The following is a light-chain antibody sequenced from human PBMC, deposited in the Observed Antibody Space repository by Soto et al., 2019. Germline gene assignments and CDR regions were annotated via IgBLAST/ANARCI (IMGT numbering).Light chain of an antibody. CDR2: DVS. V-gene: IGKV1-5*01. J-gene: IGKJ4*01. CDR3: MQTTQFLT. Sequence: DIQMTQSPSTLAASVGDTVTMTCRSSSKWLAWYQKKPGKAPKLLIYDVSNLERGVPPRFSGSTSGAESTLTITGLQPDDLGTYYCMQTTQFLTFGGGTKVDIK. CDR1: SSSKW.